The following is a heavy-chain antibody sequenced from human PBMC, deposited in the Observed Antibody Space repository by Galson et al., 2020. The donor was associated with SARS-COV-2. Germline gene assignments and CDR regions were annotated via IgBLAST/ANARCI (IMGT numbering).Heavy chain of an antibody. J-gene: IGHJ3*01. CDR2: IDWEDDK. CDR3: ARMQEAAGANGSFYV. Sequence: SGPTLVQPTQPLTLTCTLSGFSLSTSGMCVTWIRQPPGKALEWLALIDWEDDKHYTTYLKTRLTISKDTSENQVVLTLTNMDPADTANCYGARMQEAAGANGSFYVCGHGT. V-gene: IGHV2-70*01. D-gene: IGHD6-13*01. CDR1: GFSLSTSGMC.